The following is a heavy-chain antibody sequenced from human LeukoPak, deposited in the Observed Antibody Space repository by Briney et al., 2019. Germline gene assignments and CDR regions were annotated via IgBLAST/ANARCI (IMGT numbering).Heavy chain of an antibody. Sequence: GGSLRLSCAASGLSFSTYDMTWVRQAPGKGLEWVSYIGSSTRTMYYAESLKGRFIISRDNAKNSLYLQMNSLRAEDTAVYYCARDRLRYYDFWSGYYDYWGQGTLVTVSS. CDR2: IGSSTRTM. CDR1: GLSFSTYD. V-gene: IGHV3-48*04. CDR3: ARDRLRYYDFWSGYYDY. J-gene: IGHJ4*02. D-gene: IGHD3-3*01.